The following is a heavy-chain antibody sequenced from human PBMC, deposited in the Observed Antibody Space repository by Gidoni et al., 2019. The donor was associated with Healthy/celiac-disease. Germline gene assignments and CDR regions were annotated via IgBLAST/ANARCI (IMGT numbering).Heavy chain of an antibody. CDR1: GFTFSSYA. J-gene: IGHJ1*01. CDR2: ISGSGGST. V-gene: IGHV3-23*01. Sequence: VQLLESGGGLVQPGGSLRLSCAASGFTFSSYAMCWVRQAPGNGLEWVSAISGSGGSTYYADSVKGLFTISRDNSKNTLYLQMNSLRAEDTAVYYCALIVGATPGYFQHWGQGTLVTVSS. D-gene: IGHD1-26*01. CDR3: ALIVGATPGYFQH.